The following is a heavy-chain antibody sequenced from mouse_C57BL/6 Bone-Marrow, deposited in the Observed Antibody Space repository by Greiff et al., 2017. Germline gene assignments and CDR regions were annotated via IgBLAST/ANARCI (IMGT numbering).Heavy chain of an antibody. CDR3: ARGITTVYFDY. V-gene: IGHV3-6*01. D-gene: IGHD1-1*01. J-gene: IGHJ2*01. CDR1: GYSITSGYY. CDR2: IIYDGSN. Sequence: EVQLQESGPGLVKPSQSLSLTCSVTGYSITSGYYWNWIRQFPGNKLEWMGYIIYDGSNNYNPSLKNRISITRDTSKNQFFLKLNSVTTEDTATYYCARGITTVYFDYWGQGTTLTVSS.